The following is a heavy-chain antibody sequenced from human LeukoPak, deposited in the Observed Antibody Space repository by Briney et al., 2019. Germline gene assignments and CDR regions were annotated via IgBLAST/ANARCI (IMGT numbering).Heavy chain of an antibody. J-gene: IGHJ4*02. CDR3: ARGVGGYYYDSSGYEGYFDY. V-gene: IGHV4-30-4*01. Sequence: SQTLSLTCTVSGGSISSGDYYWSWIRQPPGKGLEWIGYIYYSGSTYYNPSLKSRVSISLDTSKNQFSLKLSSVTAADTAVYYCARGVGGYYYDSSGYEGYFDYWGQGTLVTVSS. CDR2: IYYSGST. D-gene: IGHD3-22*01. CDR1: GGSISSGDYY.